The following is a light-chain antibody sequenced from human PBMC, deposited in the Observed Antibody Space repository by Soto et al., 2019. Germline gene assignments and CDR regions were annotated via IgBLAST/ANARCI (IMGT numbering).Light chain of an antibody. CDR3: QQYDIVPLT. Sequence: DIQMTQSPSSLSASVGDRVTITCQASQDISDYLNWYQQKPGKAPKLLIYDSFNLEPGVPSTFSGSGSGTDFTFSISSLQPEDVATYYCQQYDIVPLTFGGGTKVEIK. CDR2: DSF. J-gene: IGKJ4*01. CDR1: QDISDY. V-gene: IGKV1-33*01.